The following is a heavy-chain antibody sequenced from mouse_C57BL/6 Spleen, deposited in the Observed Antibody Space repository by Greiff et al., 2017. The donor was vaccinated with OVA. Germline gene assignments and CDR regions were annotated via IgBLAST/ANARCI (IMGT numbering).Heavy chain of an antibody. CDR3: TRRRYYGSSFSYWYFDV. D-gene: IGHD1-1*01. CDR1: GYTFTDYE. V-gene: IGHV1-15*01. Sequence: VQLQQSGAELVRPGASVTLSCKASGYTFTDYEMHWVKQTPVHGLEWIGAIDPETGGTAYNQKFKGKAILTADKSSSTAYMELRSLTSEDSAVYYCTRRRYYGSSFSYWYFDVWGTGTTVTVSS. CDR2: IDPETGGT. J-gene: IGHJ1*03.